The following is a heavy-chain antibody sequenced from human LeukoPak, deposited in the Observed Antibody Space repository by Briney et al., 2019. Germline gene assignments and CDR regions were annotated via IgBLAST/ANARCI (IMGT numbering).Heavy chain of an antibody. CDR3: ARIPTGYDVNSGGY. V-gene: IGHV3-53*01. J-gene: IGHJ4*02. CDR2: IHSGGST. CDR1: GFTVSNNY. Sequence: GGSLRLSCAASGFTVSNNYMTWVRQAPGKGLEWVSVIHSGGSTYYADAVKGRFTISRDNSKNTLYLQMNSLRVEDTAIYYCARIPTGYDVNSGGYWGQGTLVTVSS. D-gene: IGHD4/OR15-4a*01.